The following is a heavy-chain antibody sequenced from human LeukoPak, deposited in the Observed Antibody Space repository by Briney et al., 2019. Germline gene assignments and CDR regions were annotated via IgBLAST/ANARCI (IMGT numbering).Heavy chain of an antibody. D-gene: IGHD4-17*01. V-gene: IGHV1-8*02. J-gene: IGHJ4*02. CDR1: GYTFTGYY. Sequence: ASVKVSCKASGYTFTGYYIHWVRQAPGQGLEWMGWMNPNSGNTGYAQKFQGRVTMTRNTSISTAYMELSSLRSEDTAVYYCARDYGDLYFDYWGQGTLVTVSS. CDR3: ARDYGDLYFDY. CDR2: MNPNSGNT.